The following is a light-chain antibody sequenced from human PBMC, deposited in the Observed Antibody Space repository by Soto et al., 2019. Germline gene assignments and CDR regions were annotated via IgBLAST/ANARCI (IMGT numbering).Light chain of an antibody. Sequence: EIVLTQSPGTLSLSPGGRATLSCRASQSVSSSYLAWYQQKPGQAPRLLIYGESNRATGIPDRFSGSGSGTDFTLTISRLEPEDFAVYYCQQYGSSPLTFGGGTQVEIK. V-gene: IGKV3-20*01. CDR1: QSVSSSY. CDR2: GES. CDR3: QQYGSSPLT. J-gene: IGKJ4*01.